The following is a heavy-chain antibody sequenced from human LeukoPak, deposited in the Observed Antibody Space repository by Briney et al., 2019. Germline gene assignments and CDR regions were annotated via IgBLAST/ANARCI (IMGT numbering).Heavy chain of an antibody. V-gene: IGHV3-21*01. CDR3: ARGSGSGSYSWYSQY. CDR2: MSTSSSST. D-gene: IGHD3-10*01. Sequence: PGGSLILSCAASGFTLSTYSMNWVRQAPGKGLEWVSSMSTSSSSTFYADSVKGRFTISRENAQNSLFLQMNSLRVEDTAVYYCARGSGSGSYSWYSQYWGQGALVIVSS. CDR1: GFTLSTYS. J-gene: IGHJ1*01.